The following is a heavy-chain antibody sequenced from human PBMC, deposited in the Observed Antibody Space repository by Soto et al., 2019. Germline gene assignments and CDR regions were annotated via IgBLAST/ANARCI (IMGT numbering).Heavy chain of an antibody. J-gene: IGHJ5*02. CDR2: IKSKTDGGSK. CDR1: GFTFTKSC. D-gene: IGHD1-26*01. V-gene: IGHV3-15*01. CDR3: TPDRGIVEADSCAS. Sequence: EVKLVESGGGLVKPGGSLRLSCAASGFTFTKSCMSWVRQAPGKGLEWVGRIKSKTDGGSKEYSAPAKGRFTISRDDSKNTLYLLMDSMKTDNAALYYCTPDRGIVEADSCASWGLGTLVTV.